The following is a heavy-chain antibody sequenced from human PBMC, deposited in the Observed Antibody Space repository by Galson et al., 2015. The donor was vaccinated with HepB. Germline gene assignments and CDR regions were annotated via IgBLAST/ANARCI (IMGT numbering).Heavy chain of an antibody. CDR2: ISYDGNTL. V-gene: IGHV3-30*18. J-gene: IGHJ6*03. CDR1: GSIFSSNG. CDR3: AKDRSSSWSMDV. Sequence: SLRLSCAASGSIFSSNGVHWVRQAPGKGLEWVTFISYDGNTLYYADSVRGQFTISRDNSKNTLSLQMNSLRAEDTAVYYCAKDRSSSWSMDVWGKGTTVTVSS. D-gene: IGHD6-13*01.